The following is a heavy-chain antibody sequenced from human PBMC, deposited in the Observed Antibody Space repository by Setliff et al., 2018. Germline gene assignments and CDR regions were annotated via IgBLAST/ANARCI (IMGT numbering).Heavy chain of an antibody. V-gene: IGHV1-8*02. D-gene: IGHD2-15*01. J-gene: IGHJ3*02. CDR3: VRGGRAMGYCSGGTCLENAFDI. CDR1: GYTFTSDD. CDR2: MNPNSGNT. Sequence: ASVKVFCKASGYTFTSDDINWVRQATGQGLEWMGWMNPNSGNTGYAQKFQGRVTMTRNTSMSTAYMELSSLRSEDTAIYYCVRGGRAMGYCSGGTCLENAFDIWGQGTMVTV.